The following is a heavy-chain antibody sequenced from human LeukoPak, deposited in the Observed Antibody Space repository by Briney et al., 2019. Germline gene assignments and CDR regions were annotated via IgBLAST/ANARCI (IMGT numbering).Heavy chain of an antibody. D-gene: IGHD6-19*01. Sequence: PSETLSLTCIVSDGSISQYFWSWIRQPAGKGLEWIGRIHSSGNTNYNPSHRSRVTMSLDTSKNQFSLRLTSVTAADTAVYYCARNPVTGENPKFDYWGQGTLVTVSS. J-gene: IGHJ4*02. CDR3: ARNPVTGENPKFDY. CDR2: IHSSGNT. V-gene: IGHV4-4*07. CDR1: DGSISQYF.